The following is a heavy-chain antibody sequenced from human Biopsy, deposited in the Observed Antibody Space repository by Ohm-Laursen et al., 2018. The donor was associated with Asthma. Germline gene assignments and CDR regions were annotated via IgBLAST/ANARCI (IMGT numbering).Heavy chain of an antibody. Sequence: SSVKVSCKPSGYTFIGYHIHWVRQAPGQGLEWMGRINPNSGGTNYAQKFQGRVTVTSDTSISTAYMELSRLRSDDTALYYCARGQKSPGDRWFDPWGQGTLVTVSS. CDR1: GYTFIGYH. J-gene: IGHJ5*02. D-gene: IGHD7-27*01. CDR2: INPNSGGT. V-gene: IGHV1-2*06. CDR3: ARGQKSPGDRWFDP.